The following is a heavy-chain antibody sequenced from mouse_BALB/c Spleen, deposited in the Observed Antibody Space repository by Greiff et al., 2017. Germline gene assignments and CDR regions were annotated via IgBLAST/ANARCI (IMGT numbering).Heavy chain of an antibody. CDR3: ARDGRYDALYAMDY. V-gene: IGHV5-17*02. Sequence: EVKLEESGGGLVQPGGSRKLSCAASGFTFSSFGMHWVRQAPEKGLEWVAYISSGSSTIYYADTVKGRFTISRDNPKNTLFLQMTSLRSEDTAMYYCARDGRYDALYAMDYWGQGTSVTVSS. CDR1: GFTFSSFG. CDR2: ISSGSSTI. J-gene: IGHJ4*01. D-gene: IGHD2-14*01.